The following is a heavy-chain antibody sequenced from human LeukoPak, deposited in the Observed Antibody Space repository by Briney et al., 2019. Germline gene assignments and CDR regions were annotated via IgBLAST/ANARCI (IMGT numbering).Heavy chain of an antibody. CDR3: ARELPDPGGDYFDY. Sequence: SETLSLTCTVSGGSISSSSYYWGWIRQPPGKGLEWIGSIYYSGSTYYNPSFKSRVTISVDTSKSQFSLKLSSVTAADTAVYYCARELPDPGGDYFDYWGQGTLVTVSS. V-gene: IGHV4-39*07. CDR2: IYYSGST. CDR1: GGSISSSSYY. D-gene: IGHD2-2*01. J-gene: IGHJ4*02.